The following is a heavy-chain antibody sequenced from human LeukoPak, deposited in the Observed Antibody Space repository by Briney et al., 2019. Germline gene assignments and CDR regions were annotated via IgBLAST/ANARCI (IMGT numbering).Heavy chain of an antibody. D-gene: IGHD5-24*01. CDR1: GFTFSNYA. CDR3: ARDPKKTERWLQFNSGRRGFDY. CDR2: ISGSGGNT. J-gene: IGHJ4*02. V-gene: IGHV3-23*01. Sequence: PGGSLRLSCVASGFTFSNYAMSWVRQAPGKGLEWVSGISGSGGNTYYADSVKGRFTISRDNSKNTLYLQMNSLRAEDTAVYYCARDPKKTERWLQFNSGRRGFDYWGQGTLVTVSS.